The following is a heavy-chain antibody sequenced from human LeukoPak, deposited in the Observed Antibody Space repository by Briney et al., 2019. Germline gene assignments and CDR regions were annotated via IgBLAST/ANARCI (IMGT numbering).Heavy chain of an antibody. J-gene: IGHJ4*02. CDR2: ISGSGGST. CDR1: GFTFSSYG. V-gene: IGHV3-23*01. CDR3: AKAPHCGGDCYSWPYYFDY. D-gene: IGHD2-21*02. Sequence: GGSLRLSCAASGFTFSSYGMSWVRQAPGKGLEWVSIISGSGGSTYYADSVKGRFTISRDNSKNTLYLQMKSLRVEDTAVYYCAKAPHCGGDCYSWPYYFDYWGQGTLVTVSS.